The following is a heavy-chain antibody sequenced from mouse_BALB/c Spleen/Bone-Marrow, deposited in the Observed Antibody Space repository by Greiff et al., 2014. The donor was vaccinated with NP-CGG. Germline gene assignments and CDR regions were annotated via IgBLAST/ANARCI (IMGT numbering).Heavy chain of an antibody. CDR3: ARSGERYGAMDY. J-gene: IGHJ4*01. Sequence: EVKLVESGGGLVKPGGSLKLSCAASGFTFSDYYMYWVRQTPEKRLEWVETISDGGSYTYYPDSVKGRFTISRDNAKNNLYLQMSSLKSEDTAMYYCARSGERYGAMDYWGQGTSVTVFS. CDR2: ISDGGSYT. CDR1: GFTFSDYY. V-gene: IGHV5-4*02. D-gene: IGHD1-1*02.